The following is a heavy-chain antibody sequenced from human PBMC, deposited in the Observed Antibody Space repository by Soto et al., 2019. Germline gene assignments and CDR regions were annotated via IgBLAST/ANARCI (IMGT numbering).Heavy chain of an antibody. V-gene: IGHV1-69*13. CDR1: GGTFSSYA. CDR3: ARDCMKRLAARGMDV. J-gene: IGHJ6*02. CDR2: IIPIFVTA. Sequence: VASVKVSCKASGGTFSSYAISWVRQAPGQGLEWMGGIIPIFVTANYAQKFQGRVTITADESTSTAYMELSSLRSEDTAVYYCARDCMKRLAARGMDVWRQVTRVAVSS. D-gene: IGHD6-25*01.